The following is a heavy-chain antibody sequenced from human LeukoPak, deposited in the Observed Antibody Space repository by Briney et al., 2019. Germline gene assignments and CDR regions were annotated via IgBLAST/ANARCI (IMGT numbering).Heavy chain of an antibody. CDR1: GGSISSYY. CDR3: AWDLHYDFWSGYYD. D-gene: IGHD3-3*01. Sequence: SETLSLTCAVSGGSISSYYWSWIRQPAGKGLEWIGRIYTSGSTNYNPSLKSRVTMSVDTSKNQFSLKLSSVTAADTAVYYCAWDLHYDFWSGYYDWGQGTLVTVSS. CDR2: IYTSGST. J-gene: IGHJ4*02. V-gene: IGHV4-4*07.